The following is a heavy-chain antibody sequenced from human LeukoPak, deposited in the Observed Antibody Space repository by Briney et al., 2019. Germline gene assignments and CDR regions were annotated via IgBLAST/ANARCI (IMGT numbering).Heavy chain of an antibody. J-gene: IGHJ4*02. D-gene: IGHD2-2*01. CDR1: GFTFSSYG. V-gene: IGHV3-30*18. CDR2: ISYDGSNK. Sequence: GGSLRLSCAASGFTFSSYGMHWVRQAPGKGLEWVAVISYDGSNKYYADSVKGRFTISRDNSKNTLYLQMNSLRAEDTAVYYCAKGSIRRYQPLPSGVDYWGQGILVTVSS. CDR3: AKGSIRRYQPLPSGVDY.